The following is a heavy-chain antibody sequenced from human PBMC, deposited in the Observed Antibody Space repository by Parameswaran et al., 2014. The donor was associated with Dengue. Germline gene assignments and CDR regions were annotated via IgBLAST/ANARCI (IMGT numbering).Heavy chain of an antibody. CDR2: INHSGST. V-gene: IGHV4-34*01. CDR3: ARDALSGSYPYYFDY. J-gene: IGHJ4*02. D-gene: IGHD1-26*01. Sequence: VRQAPGKGLEWIGEINHSGSTNYNPSLKSRVTISVDTSKNQFSLKLSSVTAADTAVYYCARDALSGSYPYYFDYWGQGTLVTVSS.